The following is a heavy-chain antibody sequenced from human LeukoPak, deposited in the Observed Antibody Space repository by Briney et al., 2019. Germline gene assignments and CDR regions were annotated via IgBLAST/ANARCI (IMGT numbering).Heavy chain of an antibody. CDR1: DGPFSSFY. CDR3: ARGVSIAARYFDL. D-gene: IGHD6-25*01. Sequence: SEALSHTCAVYDGPFSSFYWTWIRQPPGKGLEWIGEISHTGRTNYNPSLKSRVTISVDTSKNQFSLNLTSVTAADTAMYYCARGVSIAARYFDLWGRGTLVAVSS. J-gene: IGHJ2*01. V-gene: IGHV4-34*01. CDR2: ISHTGRT.